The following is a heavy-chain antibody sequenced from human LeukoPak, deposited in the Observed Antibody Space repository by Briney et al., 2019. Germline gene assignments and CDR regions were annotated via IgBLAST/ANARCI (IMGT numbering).Heavy chain of an antibody. CDR2: IYYSGST. CDR3: ARVDTAVIGYYFDY. J-gene: IGHJ4*02. V-gene: IGHV4-30-4*08. D-gene: IGHD5-18*01. CDR1: GGSISSVDHY. Sequence: KPSQTLSLTCTVSGGSISSVDHYWSWIRQPPGKGLEWIGYIYYSGSTYYNPSLKSRVTISVDTSKNQFSLKLSSVTAADTAVYYCARVDTAVIGYYFDYRGQGTLVTVSS.